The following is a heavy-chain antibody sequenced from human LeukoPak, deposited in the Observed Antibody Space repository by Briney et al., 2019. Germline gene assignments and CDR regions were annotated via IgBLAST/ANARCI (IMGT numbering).Heavy chain of an antibody. CDR2: IWYDGSDK. J-gene: IGHJ4*02. CDR1: GFTFSNYG. CDR3: ARGGSYFDISGYYFY. V-gene: IGHV3-33*01. Sequence: GRSLRLSCAASGFTFSNYGMHWVRQAPGKGLEWVAVIWYDGSDKYHADSVKGRFTISRDNSKNTLYLQMNSLRTEDTAVYYCARGGSYFDISGYYFYWGQGTLVTVSS. D-gene: IGHD3-22*01.